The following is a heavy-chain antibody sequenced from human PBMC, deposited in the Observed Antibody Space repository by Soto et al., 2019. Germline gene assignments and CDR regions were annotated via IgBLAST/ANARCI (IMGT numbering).Heavy chain of an antibody. Sequence: QVQLQESGPGLVKPSETLSLTCTVSGGSVSSGSYYWSWIRQPPGKGLEWIGYIYYSGSTNYNPSLKSRVTISVDTSKNQFSLKLSSVTAADTAVYYCARVLTSTEGGSSTREDYWGQGTLVTVSS. CDR2: IYYSGST. J-gene: IGHJ4*02. CDR1: GGSVSSGSYY. V-gene: IGHV4-61*01. D-gene: IGHD2-2*01. CDR3: ARVLTSTEGGSSTREDY.